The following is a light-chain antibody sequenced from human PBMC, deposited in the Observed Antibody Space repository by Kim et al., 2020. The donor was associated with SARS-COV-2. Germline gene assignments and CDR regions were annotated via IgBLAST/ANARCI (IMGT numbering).Light chain of an antibody. J-gene: IGLJ3*02. CDR3: QTWGTGTWV. V-gene: IGLV4-69*01. Sequence: ASVRLTCTVSSGHSSYTIAWHQQQPEKGPRYLMKVNRDGSHTKGDGIPDRFSGSSSGAERYLTISSLQSEDEGDYYCQTWGTGTWVFGGGTKLTVL. CDR2: VNRDGSH. CDR1: SGHSSYT.